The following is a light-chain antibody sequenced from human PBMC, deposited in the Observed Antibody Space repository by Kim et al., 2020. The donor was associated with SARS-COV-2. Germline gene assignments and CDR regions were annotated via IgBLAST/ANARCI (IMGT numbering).Light chain of an antibody. CDR2: WAS. V-gene: IGKV4-1*01. J-gene: IGKJ2*01. Sequence: RATINCKSSLNVLYNSDNKNYLAWYQQKPGQPPKLLIYWASTRESGVPDRFSGSASGTDFTLTISSLQAADVAVYYCHQYYNIPYTFGQGTKLEIK. CDR1: LNVLYNSDNKNY. CDR3: HQYYNIPYT.